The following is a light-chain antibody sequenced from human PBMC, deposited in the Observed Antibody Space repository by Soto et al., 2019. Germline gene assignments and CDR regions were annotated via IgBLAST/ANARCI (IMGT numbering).Light chain of an antibody. CDR3: QQYNNWPRT. V-gene: IGKV3-15*01. CDR1: QSVSSN. J-gene: IGKJ1*01. Sequence: VMTQSPATLSVSPGERAALSCRASQSVSSNLAWYQQKPGQAPRLLIYHASTRATAVPARFTASGSGTELTLTISSLQSEDFAVYYCQQYNNWPRTFGQGTKVDIK. CDR2: HAS.